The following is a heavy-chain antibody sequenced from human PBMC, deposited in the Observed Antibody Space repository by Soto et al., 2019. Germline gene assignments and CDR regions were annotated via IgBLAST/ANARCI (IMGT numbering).Heavy chain of an antibody. CDR3: ARDLSTGWFETGTGGMDV. CDR1: GGSISGYY. V-gene: IGHV4-59*01. Sequence: QVQLQESGPGLVKPSETLSLTCTVSGGSISGYYWSWIRQPPGKGLEWIGYIYYSGSTNYNSSLKRRGTMSVDTSKKQFSLKVSSVTAADTAVYYCARDLSTGWFETGTGGMDVWGQGTTVTVSS. J-gene: IGHJ6*02. D-gene: IGHD6-19*01. CDR2: IYYSGST.